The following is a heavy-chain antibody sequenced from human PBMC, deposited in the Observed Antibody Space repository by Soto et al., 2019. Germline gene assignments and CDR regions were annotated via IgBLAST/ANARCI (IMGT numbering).Heavy chain of an antibody. D-gene: IGHD3-10*01. Sequence: SQTLSLTCTISGDSVSSNIAAGNWIRQSPSRGLEWLGRTYYRSKWYNDYAVSVKSRITINPDTSKNQFSLQLNSVTPEDTAVYYCAREWYGSGSYYNGPNPNYYYGMDVWGQGTTVTVSS. CDR2: TYYRSKWYN. J-gene: IGHJ6*02. V-gene: IGHV6-1*01. CDR3: AREWYGSGSYYNGPNPNYYYGMDV. CDR1: GDSVSSNIAA.